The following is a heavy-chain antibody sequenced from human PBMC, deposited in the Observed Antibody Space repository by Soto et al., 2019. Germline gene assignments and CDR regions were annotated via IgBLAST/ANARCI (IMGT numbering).Heavy chain of an antibody. D-gene: IGHD3-10*01. J-gene: IGHJ3*01. CDR3: ARLPGVRGVFDGFNV. CDR1: GYSFAGYW. Sequence: GESLKISCKGSGYSFAGYWIGWVRQIPGKGLDWMGVIYPGDSDTRHSPSFHGQVTISADKSISTAYLQWSSLKASDTAMYFCARLPGVRGVFDGFNVWGQGTMVTVS. CDR2: IYPGDSDT. V-gene: IGHV5-51*01.